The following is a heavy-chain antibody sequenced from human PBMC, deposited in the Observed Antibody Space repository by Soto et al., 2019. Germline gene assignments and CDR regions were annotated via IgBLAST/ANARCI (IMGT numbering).Heavy chain of an antibody. CDR3: ARDNNWSYDY. V-gene: IGHV3-74*01. D-gene: IGHD1-1*01. CDR1: GFTFSSHW. CDR2: IGPDGSST. Sequence: EVQLVESGGGLVQPGGSLRLSCAASGFTFSSHWMHWVRQAPGKGLVWVSHIGPDGSSTRDAGSVQGRFTISRDNARNTLYLQMNSLRDEDTAVYYCARDNNWSYDYWGQGILVTVSS. J-gene: IGHJ4*02.